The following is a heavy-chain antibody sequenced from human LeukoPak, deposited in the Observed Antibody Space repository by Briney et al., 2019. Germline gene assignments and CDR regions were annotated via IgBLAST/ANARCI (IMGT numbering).Heavy chain of an antibody. V-gene: IGHV4-39*01. CDR2: IYYSGST. CDR1: GGSISSSSYY. J-gene: IGHJ6*03. CDR3: ARQSVRGGYGSENYYYYMDV. Sequence: PSETLSLTFTVSGGSISSSSYYWGWIRQPPGKGLEWIGSIYYSGSTYYNPSLKSRVTISVDTSKNQFSLKLSSVTAADTAVYYCARQSVRGGYGSENYYYYMDVWGKGTTVTVSS. D-gene: IGHD3-22*01.